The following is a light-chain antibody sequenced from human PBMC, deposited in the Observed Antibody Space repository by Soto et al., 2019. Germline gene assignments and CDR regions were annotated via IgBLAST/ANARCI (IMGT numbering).Light chain of an antibody. J-gene: IGKJ1*01. CDR3: QQANSFPRT. CDR2: AAS. Sequence: DIQMTQSPSSVYASVGDRVTITCRASQAIASWLAWYQQKPGKVPKLLIYAASSLQSGVPSRFSGSGSGADFTLTISSLQPEDFATYYCQQANSFPRTFGQGTKVEIK. V-gene: IGKV1D-12*01. CDR1: QAIASW.